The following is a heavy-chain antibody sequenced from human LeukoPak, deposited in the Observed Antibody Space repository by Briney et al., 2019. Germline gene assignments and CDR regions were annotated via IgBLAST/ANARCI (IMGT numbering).Heavy chain of an antibody. V-gene: IGHV5-51*01. CDR2: IYPGDSDT. CDR1: GYSFTSYW. Sequence: LGESLKISCKGSGYSFTSYWIGWVRQMPGKGLEWMGIIYPGDSDTRYSPSFQGQVTISADKSISTAYLQWSSLKASDTAMYYCASSARRTLPSVYYYYGMDVWGQGTTVTVSS. J-gene: IGHJ6*02. CDR3: ASSARRTLPSVYYYYGMDV.